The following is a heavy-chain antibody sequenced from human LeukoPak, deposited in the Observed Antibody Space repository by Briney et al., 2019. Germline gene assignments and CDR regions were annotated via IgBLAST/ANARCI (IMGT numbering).Heavy chain of an antibody. J-gene: IGHJ6*02. CDR2: ISYDGSNK. CDR3: AKAPYITMVRGENYYGMDV. V-gene: IGHV3-30-3*01. D-gene: IGHD3-10*01. CDR1: GFTFSSYA. Sequence: PGGSLRLSCAASGFTFSSYAMHWVRQAPGKGLEWVAVISYDGSNKYYADSVKGRFTISRDNAKNTLYLQMNSLRAEDTAVYYCAKAPYITMVRGENYYGMDVWGQGTTVTVSS.